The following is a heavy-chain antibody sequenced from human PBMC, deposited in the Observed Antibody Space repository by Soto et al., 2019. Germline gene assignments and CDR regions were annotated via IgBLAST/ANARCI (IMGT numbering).Heavy chain of an antibody. V-gene: IGHV3-23*01. CDR2: ISGSGGST. Sequence: PGGSLRLSCAASGFTFSSYAMSWVRQAPGKGLEWVSAISGSGGSTYYADSVKGRFTISRDSSKNTLYLQMNSLRAEDTAVYYCAKDRFPYYYGMDVWGQGTTVTVSS. D-gene: IGHD3-3*01. CDR3: AKDRFPYYYGMDV. CDR1: GFTFSSYA. J-gene: IGHJ6*02.